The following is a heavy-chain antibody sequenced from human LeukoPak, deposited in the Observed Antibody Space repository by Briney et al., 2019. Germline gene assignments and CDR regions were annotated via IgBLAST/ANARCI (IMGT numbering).Heavy chain of an antibody. CDR1: GFTFSNYA. Sequence: GGSLRLSCATSGFTFSNYAMSWVRQAPGQGLDWVSAISDSGVTAYYADSVKGRFTISRDNSKSTLYLQMNSLRAEDTAVYYCANLNAPYWGNFDYWGQGTLVTVSS. D-gene: IGHD3-16*01. CDR3: ANLNAPYWGNFDY. CDR2: ISDSGVTA. V-gene: IGHV3-23*01. J-gene: IGHJ4*02.